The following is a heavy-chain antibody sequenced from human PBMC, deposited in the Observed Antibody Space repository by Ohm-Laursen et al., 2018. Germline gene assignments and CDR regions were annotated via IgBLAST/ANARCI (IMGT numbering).Heavy chain of an antibody. V-gene: IGHV1-2*02. D-gene: IGHD5-18*01. Sequence: ASVKVSCNASGYTFTGYYMHWVRQAPGQGLEWMGWINPNSGGTNYAQKFQGRVTMTRDTSISTAYMELSRLRSDDTAVYYCARDVGIQLWPFDYWGQGTLVTVSS. J-gene: IGHJ4*02. CDR3: ARDVGIQLWPFDY. CDR2: INPNSGGT. CDR1: GYTFTGYY.